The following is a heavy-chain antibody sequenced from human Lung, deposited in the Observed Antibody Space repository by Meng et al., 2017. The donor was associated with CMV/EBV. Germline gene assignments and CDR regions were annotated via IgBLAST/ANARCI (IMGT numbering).Heavy chain of an antibody. CDR2: IDPNGGGT. CDR3: ARERYLVPAASPDYYYYGMDV. D-gene: IGHD2-2*01. J-gene: IGHJ6*02. V-gene: IGHV1-2*02. CDR1: EYTFTAYY. Sequence: ASVTVSCKASEYTFTAYYIHWVRQAPGQGLEWMGWIDPNGGGTNYAQKFQDRVTMTSDTSIRTAYMELSRLRSDDAALYYCARERYLVPAASPDYYYYGMDVWGQGTTVTVSS.